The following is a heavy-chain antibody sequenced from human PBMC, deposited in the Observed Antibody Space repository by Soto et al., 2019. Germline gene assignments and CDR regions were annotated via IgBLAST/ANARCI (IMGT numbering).Heavy chain of an antibody. D-gene: IGHD3-3*01. J-gene: IGHJ4*02. CDR1: GFTFSSYA. CDR2: ISYDGSNK. V-gene: IGHV3-30-3*01. CDR3: ARSGNDFWSGLQLLFDY. Sequence: GSLRLSCAASGFTFSSYAMHWVRQAPGKGLEWVAVISYDGSNKYYADSVKGRFTISRDNSKNTLYLQMNSLRAEDTAVYYCARSGNDFWSGLQLLFDYWGQGTLVTVSS.